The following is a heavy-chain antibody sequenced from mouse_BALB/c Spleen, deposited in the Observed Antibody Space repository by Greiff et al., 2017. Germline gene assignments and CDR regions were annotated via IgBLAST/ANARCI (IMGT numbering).Heavy chain of an antibody. D-gene: IGHD2-3*01. CDR3: ASPYDGYLAWFAY. V-gene: IGHV3-8*02. J-gene: IGHJ3*01. CDR1: GDSITSGY. CDR2: ISYSGST. Sequence: EVKVVESGPSLVKPSQTLSLTCSVTGDSITSGYWNWIRKFPGNKLEYMGYISYSGSTYYNPSLKSRISITRDTSKNQYYLQLNSVTTEDTATYYCASPYDGYLAWFAYWGQGTLVTVSA.